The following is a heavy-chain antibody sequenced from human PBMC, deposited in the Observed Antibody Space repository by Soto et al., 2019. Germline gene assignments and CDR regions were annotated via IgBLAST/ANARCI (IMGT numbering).Heavy chain of an antibody. V-gene: IGHV3-7*01. CDR2: IKQDGSEK. J-gene: IGHJ4*02. Sequence: EVQLVESGGGLVQPGGSLRLSCEASGFTFSTYWMSWVRQAPGKGLEWVANIKQDGSEKKYVDSVKGRFTMSRDNAKNTLYLQIDSRRAEDTAVYYCARYGVYCSGGSCYRRTFDYWGQGTLVTVSS. D-gene: IGHD2-15*01. CDR1: GFTFSTYW. CDR3: ARYGVYCSGGSCYRRTFDY.